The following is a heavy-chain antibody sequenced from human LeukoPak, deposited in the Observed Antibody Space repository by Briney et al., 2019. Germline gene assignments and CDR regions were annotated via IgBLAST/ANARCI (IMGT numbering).Heavy chain of an antibody. CDR1: GFTFSSYE. Sequence: PGGSLRLSCAASGFTFSSYEMNWVRQAPGKGLEWVSHSSSSGSTIYYAGSVKGRFTISRDNAENSLYLRMNSLRDEDTAVYYCARAMRSGYDYWGQGTLVTVSS. D-gene: IGHD5-12*01. J-gene: IGHJ4*02. CDR2: SSSSGSTI. CDR3: ARAMRSGYDY. V-gene: IGHV3-48*03.